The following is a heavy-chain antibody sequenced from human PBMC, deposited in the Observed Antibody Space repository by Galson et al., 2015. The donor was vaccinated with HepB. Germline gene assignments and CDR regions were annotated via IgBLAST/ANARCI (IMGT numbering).Heavy chain of an antibody. CDR1: GYTFTEFS. CDR3: ARDRVQGSSFRS. Sequence: SVKVSCKASGYTFTEFSMHWVRQAPGQGLEWMGGINPDNGKTNYAQKFQGRVTMTKDTSTNTAYMELSSLRSEDTAVYYCARDRVQGSSFRSWGQGTLVTVSS. J-gene: IGHJ5*02. V-gene: IGHV1-24*01. CDR2: INPDNGKT. D-gene: IGHD1-26*01.